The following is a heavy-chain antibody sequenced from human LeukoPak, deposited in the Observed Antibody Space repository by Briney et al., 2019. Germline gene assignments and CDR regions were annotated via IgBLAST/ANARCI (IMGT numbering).Heavy chain of an antibody. CDR3: AKDPSGSGWYFDY. CDR1: GFTFSSYG. Sequence: GGSLRLSCAASGFTFSSYGMHWVRQAPGKGPEWVAFIRYDGSNKYYADSVKGRFTISRDNSKNTLYLQMNSLRAEDTAVYYCAKDPSGSGWYFDYWGQGTLVTVSS. D-gene: IGHD6-19*01. CDR2: IRYDGSNK. V-gene: IGHV3-30*02. J-gene: IGHJ4*02.